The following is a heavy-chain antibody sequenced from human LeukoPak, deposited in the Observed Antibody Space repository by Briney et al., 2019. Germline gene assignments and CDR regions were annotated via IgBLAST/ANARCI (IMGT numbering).Heavy chain of an antibody. J-gene: IGHJ4*02. CDR1: GGSIRSDTSY. Sequence: SETLSLTRTVFGGSIRSDTSYWVWIRQPPGKGLEWIGTISNGGSTFYNPSLKSRVTISVDTSKNQLSLKLNSVTATDTSVYYCARHTSGTMYSYWGQGSLVTVSS. CDR2: ISNGGST. CDR3: ARHTSGTMYSY. V-gene: IGHV4-39*01. D-gene: IGHD1-14*01.